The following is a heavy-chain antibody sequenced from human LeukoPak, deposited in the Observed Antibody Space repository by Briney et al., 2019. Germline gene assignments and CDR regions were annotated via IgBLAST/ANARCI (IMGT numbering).Heavy chain of an antibody. Sequence: GGSLRLSCAASGFAFSRYGMHWVRQAPGKGLEWVAVIWDDGSNQKYADSVKGRFTISRDNSKNTLYLQMNSLRAEDTAVYYCARGRGSSWYFDYWGQGTLVTVSS. CDR3: ARGRGSSWYFDY. CDR2: IWDDGSNQ. J-gene: IGHJ4*02. D-gene: IGHD6-13*01. V-gene: IGHV3-33*01. CDR1: GFAFSRYG.